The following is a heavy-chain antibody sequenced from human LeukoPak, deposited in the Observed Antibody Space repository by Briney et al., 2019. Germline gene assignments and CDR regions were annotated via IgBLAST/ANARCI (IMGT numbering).Heavy chain of an antibody. CDR1: GFTFSSYA. D-gene: IGHD3-22*01. CDR3: ARVREWYYYDSSGDKNPTKWFDP. J-gene: IGHJ5*02. V-gene: IGHV3-66*01. CDR2: IYSGGST. Sequence: PGGSLRLSCAASGFTFSSYAMSWVRQAPGKGLEWVSVIYSGGSTYYADPVKGRFTISRDNSKNTLYLQMNSLRAEDTAVYYCARVREWYYYDSSGDKNPTKWFDPWGQGTLVTVSS.